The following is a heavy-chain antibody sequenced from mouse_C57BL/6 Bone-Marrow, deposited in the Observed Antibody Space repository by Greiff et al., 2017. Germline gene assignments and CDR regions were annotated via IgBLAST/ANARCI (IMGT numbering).Heavy chain of an antibody. D-gene: IGHD3-2*02. CDR3: ARGRQLRLPLAY. CDR2: INPNNGGT. V-gene: IGHV1-26*01. J-gene: IGHJ3*01. CDR1: GYTFTDYY. Sequence: EVQLQQSGPELVKPGASVKISCKASGYTFTDYYMNWVKQSHGKSLEWIGDINPNNGGTSYNQKFKGKATLTVDKSSSTAYMELRSLTSEDSEVYYCARGRQLRLPLAYWGQGTLVTVSA.